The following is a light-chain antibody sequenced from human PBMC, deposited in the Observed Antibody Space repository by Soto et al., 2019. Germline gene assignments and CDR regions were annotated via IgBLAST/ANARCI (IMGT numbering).Light chain of an antibody. CDR3: QHRSNWRMYT. V-gene: IGKV3-11*01. Sequence: ELVLTQSPATLSLSPGESATLSCRASESVAGYLAWYQQKPGQGPRLLIYDSSTRATGTPARFRGSGSGTDLTLTISSLEPEDFAMYICQHRSNWRMYTFGEGTKLEIK. J-gene: IGKJ2*01. CDR2: DSS. CDR1: ESVAGY.